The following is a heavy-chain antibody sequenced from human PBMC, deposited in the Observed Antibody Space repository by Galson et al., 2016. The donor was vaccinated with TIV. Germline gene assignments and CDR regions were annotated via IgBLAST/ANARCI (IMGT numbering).Heavy chain of an antibody. Sequence: SVKVSCKASGGIFNSYGISWVRQAPGQGLEWMGGIIAIFSTTNYAQKFQGRVTITTDEPTSTVYTELSSLRSDDTAVYYCARGRTYFNSYMDVWGKGTTVTVSS. CDR1: GGIFNSYG. CDR3: ARGRTYFNSYMDV. CDR2: IIAIFSTT. D-gene: IGHD3-9*01. J-gene: IGHJ6*03. V-gene: IGHV1-69*05.